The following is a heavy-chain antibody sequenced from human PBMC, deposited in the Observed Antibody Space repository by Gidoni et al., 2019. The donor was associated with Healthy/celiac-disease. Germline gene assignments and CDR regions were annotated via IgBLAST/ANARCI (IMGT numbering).Heavy chain of an antibody. Sequence: QVQLQESGPGVVKHSETLSLTCTISAGSISSYYWSWIRPPPGKGLEWFGYIYYSGSTNYNPSLKSRVTISVDTSKNQFSLKLSSVTAADTAVYYCARDGGDYDYYYGMDVWGQGTTVTVSS. V-gene: IGHV4-59*01. D-gene: IGHD2-21*02. CDR2: IYYSGST. CDR3: ARDGGDYDYYYGMDV. CDR1: AGSISSYY. J-gene: IGHJ6*02.